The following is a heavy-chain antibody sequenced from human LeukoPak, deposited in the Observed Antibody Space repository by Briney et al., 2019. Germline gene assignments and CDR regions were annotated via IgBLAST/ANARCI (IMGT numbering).Heavy chain of an antibody. Sequence: GASVKVSCKASGYTFPNYAIHWVRQAPGQRLEWMGWINPGNGNTKYSQEFQGRVTFTTDTYANTAYMELSSLRSEDMAVYYCARDNVMTTFGGVIVNAFDFWGQGTMVTVPS. CDR2: INPGNGNT. D-gene: IGHD3-16*02. V-gene: IGHV1-3*03. CDR3: ARDNVMTTFGGVIVNAFDF. CDR1: GYTFPNYA. J-gene: IGHJ3*01.